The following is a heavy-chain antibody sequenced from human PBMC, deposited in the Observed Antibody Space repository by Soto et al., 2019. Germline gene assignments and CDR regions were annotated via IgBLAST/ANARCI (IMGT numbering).Heavy chain of an antibody. J-gene: IGHJ6*02. Sequence: GGSLRLSCTASGFTFGDYAMSWFRQAPGKGLEWVGFIRSKAYGGTTEYAASVKGRFTISRDDSKSIAYLQMNSLKTEDTAVYYCTSDPTYYDFWSGWGDYYYYGMDVWGQGTTVTVSS. CDR3: TSDPTYYDFWSGWGDYYYYGMDV. CDR2: IRSKAYGGTT. CDR1: GFTFGDYA. D-gene: IGHD3-3*01. V-gene: IGHV3-49*03.